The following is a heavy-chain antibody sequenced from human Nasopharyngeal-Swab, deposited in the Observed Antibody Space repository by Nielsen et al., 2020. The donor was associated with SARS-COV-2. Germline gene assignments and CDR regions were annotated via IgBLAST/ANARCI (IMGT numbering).Heavy chain of an antibody. J-gene: IGHJ3*01. CDR3: ARAPSSFQFFFRERGEAFDV. D-gene: IGHD3-16*02. CDR2: INDRGNM. V-gene: IGHV4-34*10. Sequence: SETLSLTCGVHGGSFSGYYWNWIRQTPEKGLQWIGEINDRGNMDHNPSLKSPVTMSVDTSKNQFSLRLSSVTAADTAVYYCARAPSSFQFFFRERGEAFDVWGQGTTVIVSS. CDR1: GGSFSGYY.